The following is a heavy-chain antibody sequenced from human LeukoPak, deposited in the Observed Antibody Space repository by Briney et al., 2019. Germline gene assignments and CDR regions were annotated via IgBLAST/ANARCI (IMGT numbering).Heavy chain of an antibody. D-gene: IGHD6-19*01. CDR2: ISYDGSNK. Sequence: GESLRLSCAASGFTFSSYGMHWVRQAPGKGLEWVAVISYDGSNKYYADSVKGRFTISRDNSKNTLYLQMNSLRAEDTAVYYCAKEGVSVAGTDYYGMDVWGQGTTVTVSS. CDR1: GFTFSSYG. J-gene: IGHJ6*02. CDR3: AKEGVSVAGTDYYGMDV. V-gene: IGHV3-30*18.